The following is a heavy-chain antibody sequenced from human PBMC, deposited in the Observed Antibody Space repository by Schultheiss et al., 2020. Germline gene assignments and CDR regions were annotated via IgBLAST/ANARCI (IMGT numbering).Heavy chain of an antibody. CDR1: GGSFSGYY. D-gene: IGHD6-13*01. CDR3: ARGPQSSSWYYYYCMDV. V-gene: IGHV4-34*01. Sequence: SETLSLTCAVYGGSFSGYYWSWIRQPPGKGLEWIGEINHSGSTNYNPSLKSRVTISVDTSKNQFSLKLSSVTAADTAVYYCARGPQSSSWYYYYCMDVWGKGTTVTVSS. J-gene: IGHJ6*04. CDR2: INHSGST.